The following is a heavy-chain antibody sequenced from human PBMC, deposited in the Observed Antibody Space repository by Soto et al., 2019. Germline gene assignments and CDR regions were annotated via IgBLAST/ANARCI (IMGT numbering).Heavy chain of an antibody. CDR1: GGSITNYY. J-gene: IGHJ6*02. Sequence: QVQLQESGPGLVKPSETLSLTCTVSGGSITNYYCSWFRQPPGKGLEWIGYINYDGYSAYNLSLKRRVTLSMDASKTQFSLMRESVTATDTAVYYCARHGFGPLHGLVDVWGPGTTVIVSS. CDR3: ARHGFGPLHGLVDV. V-gene: IGHV4-59*08. D-gene: IGHD3-10*01. CDR2: INYDGYS.